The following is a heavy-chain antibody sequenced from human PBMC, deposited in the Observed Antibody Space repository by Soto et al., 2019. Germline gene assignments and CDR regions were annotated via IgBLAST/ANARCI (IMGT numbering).Heavy chain of an antibody. CDR1: GGTYRSYA. CDR3: ARDQPPYSSGGVSYFDY. CDR2: IIPIFGTA. D-gene: IGHD6-19*01. Sequence: ASVKVSCKASGGTYRSYAISWVRQNTGQGLEWMGGIIPIFGTANYAQKFQGRVTITADESTSTAYMELSSLRSEDTAVYYCARDQPPYSSGGVSYFDYWGQGTLVTVSS. V-gene: IGHV1-69*13. J-gene: IGHJ4*02.